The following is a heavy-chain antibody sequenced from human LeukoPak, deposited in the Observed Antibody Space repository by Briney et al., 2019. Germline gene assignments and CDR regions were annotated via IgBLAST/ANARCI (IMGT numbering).Heavy chain of an antibody. CDR1: GFIFSSYA. J-gene: IGHJ4*02. V-gene: IGHV3-23*01. CDR2: ISGSGGST. CDR3: AKDRSCTNDVCHGDFDY. Sequence: GGSLRLSCAASGFIFSSYAMGWVRQAPGRGLEWVSTISGSGGSTYYADSVKGRFTISRDNSKNTVYLQMNSLKAEDTAVYYCAKDRSCTNDVCHGDFDYWGQGTLVTVSS. D-gene: IGHD2-8*01.